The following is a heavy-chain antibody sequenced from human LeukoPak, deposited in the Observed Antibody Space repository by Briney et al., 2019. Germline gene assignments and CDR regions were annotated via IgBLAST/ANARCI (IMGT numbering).Heavy chain of an antibody. D-gene: IGHD3-3*01. V-gene: IGHV3-15*01. Sequence: GGSLRLSCAASGFIFSNAWMSWARQAPGKGLEWVGRIKSKSDDGTTDYAAPVKGRFTISRDDSKNTLYLQMNSLKTEDTAVYYCTRDHYHLGSGYDWGFWFDHWGQGTLVTVSS. CDR2: IKSKSDDGTT. J-gene: IGHJ5*02. CDR3: TRDHYHLGSGYDWGFWFDH. CDR1: GFIFSNAW.